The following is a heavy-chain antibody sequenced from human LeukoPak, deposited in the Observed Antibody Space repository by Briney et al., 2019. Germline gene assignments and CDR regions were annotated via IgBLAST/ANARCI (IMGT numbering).Heavy chain of an antibody. V-gene: IGHV1-2*02. CDR2: INPNSGGR. CDR3: ARKKGDC. Sequence: ASVKVSCKASGYTFTDYYLHWVRQAPGQGLEWMGWINPNSGGRNYALKFQGRVTMTRDTSVSTVYMEVSRLTSDDTAVYFCARKKGDCWGQGTLVTVPS. J-gene: IGHJ4*02. CDR1: GYTFTDYY.